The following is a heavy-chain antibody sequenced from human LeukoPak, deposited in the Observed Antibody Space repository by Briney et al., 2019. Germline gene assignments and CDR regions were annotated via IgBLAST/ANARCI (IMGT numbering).Heavy chain of an antibody. V-gene: IGHV4-59*08. CDR2: IYYRGTT. Sequence: PSETLSLTCTVSGGSINGNYWSWIRQPPGKALEWIGYIYYRGTTNHNPSLKNRVTISVDASKNQLSLRLSSVTAADTAVYFCARHVRDYGGVSTPTAQYFFDYWGPGTLVTVSS. D-gene: IGHD4-23*01. J-gene: IGHJ4*02. CDR3: ARHVRDYGGVSTPTAQYFFDY. CDR1: GGSINGNY.